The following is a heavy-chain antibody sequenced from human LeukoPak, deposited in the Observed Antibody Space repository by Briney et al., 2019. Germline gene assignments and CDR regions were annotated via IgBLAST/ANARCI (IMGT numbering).Heavy chain of an antibody. Sequence: GESLKISCKGSGYSFTSYWIGWVRQMPGKGLEWMGIIYPGDSDTRYSPSFQGQVTISADKSISTAYLQWSSLKASDTAMYYCARLPNSGADLTWFDPWGQGTLVIVSS. J-gene: IGHJ5*02. CDR1: GYSFTSYW. V-gene: IGHV5-51*01. CDR2: IYPGDSDT. CDR3: ARLPNSGADLTWFDP. D-gene: IGHD3-10*01.